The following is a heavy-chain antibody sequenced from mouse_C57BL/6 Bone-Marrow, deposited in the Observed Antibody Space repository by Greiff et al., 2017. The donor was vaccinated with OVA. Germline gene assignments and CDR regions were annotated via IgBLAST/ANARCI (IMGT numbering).Heavy chain of an antibody. V-gene: IGHV5-9-1*02. D-gene: IGHD1-1*01. J-gene: IGHJ4*01. CDR2: ISSGGDYI. CDR3: TRDQGRNYVNAMDY. CDR1: GFTFSSYA. Sequence: EVKLVESGEGLVKPGGSLKLSCAASGFTFSSYAMSWVRQTPEKRLEWVAYISSGGDYIYYADTVKGRFTISRDNARNTLYLQMSSLKSEDTAMYYCTRDQGRNYVNAMDYWGQGTSVTVSS.